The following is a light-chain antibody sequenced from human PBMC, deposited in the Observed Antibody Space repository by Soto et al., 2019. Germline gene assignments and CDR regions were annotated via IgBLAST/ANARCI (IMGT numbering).Light chain of an antibody. CDR3: SSYTTTSTYV. Sequence: QSVLTQPASVSGSPGPSITLSFTGTSSDIGTYNYVSWYQQYPGKAPKLMVYDVSNRPSGVSNRFSGSKSGNTASLTISGLQAEDEADYYCSSYTTTSTYVFGTGTKVTVL. CDR1: SSDIGTYNY. CDR2: DVS. J-gene: IGLJ1*01. V-gene: IGLV2-14*01.